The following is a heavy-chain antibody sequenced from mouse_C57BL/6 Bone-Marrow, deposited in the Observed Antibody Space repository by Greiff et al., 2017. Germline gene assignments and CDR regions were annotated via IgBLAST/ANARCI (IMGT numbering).Heavy chain of an antibody. Sequence: EVQLVESGGDLVKPGGSLKLSCAASGFTFSSYGMSWVRQTPDKRLEWVATISSGGSYTYYPDSVKGRFTISRDNAKNTLYLQMSSLKSEDTAMYYCARLAGTYVDYWGQGTTLPVSS. CDR2: ISSGGSYT. D-gene: IGHD4-1*01. V-gene: IGHV5-6*01. CDR1: GFTFSSYG. J-gene: IGHJ2*01. CDR3: ARLAGTYVDY.